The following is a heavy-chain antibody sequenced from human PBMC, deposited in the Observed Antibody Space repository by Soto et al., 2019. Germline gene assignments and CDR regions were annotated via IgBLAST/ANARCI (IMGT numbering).Heavy chain of an antibody. J-gene: IGHJ4*02. CDR2: IWFDGTNE. V-gene: IGHV3-33*01. D-gene: IGHD4-17*01. CDR1: GFACNTYV. CDR3: TREMHGDYASDY. Sequence: QVRLVESGGGVVQPGRSLRLSCVASGFACNTYVMHWARQAPGKGLEWVAVIWFDGTNEKYADSVKGRFTIYRDNSKNTLYLQMNSLRAEDTAVYYCTREMHGDYASDYWGQGTLVTVSS.